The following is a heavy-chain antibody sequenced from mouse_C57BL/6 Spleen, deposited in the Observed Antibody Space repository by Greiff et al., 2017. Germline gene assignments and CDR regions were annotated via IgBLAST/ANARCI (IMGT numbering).Heavy chain of an antibody. V-gene: IGHV1-54*01. CDR2: INPGSGGT. J-gene: IGHJ4*01. Sequence: VQLQQSGAELVRPGTSVKVSCKASGYAFTNYLIEWVKQRPGQGLEWIGVINPGSGGTNYNEKFKGKATLTADKSSSTAYMQLSSLTSEDSAVYFCARNSYYYAMDYWGQGTSVTVSS. CDR3: ARNSYYYAMDY. CDR1: GYAFTNYL.